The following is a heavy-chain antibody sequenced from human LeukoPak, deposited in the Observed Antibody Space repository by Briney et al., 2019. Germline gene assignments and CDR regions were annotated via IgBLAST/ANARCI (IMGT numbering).Heavy chain of an antibody. J-gene: IGHJ4*01. V-gene: IGHV4-39*07. D-gene: IGHD1-26*01. CDR3: VRDRVGTTGVPYFDF. Sequence: SETLSLTCTVSGGSINSGSYYWGWIRQPPGKGLEWIGSIYYSGSPNYNPSLKSRVTISIDTSKSQFSLKLSSVTAADTAVYYCVRDRVGTTGVPYFDFWGQGTLVTVSS. CDR2: IYYSGSP. CDR1: GGSINSGSYY.